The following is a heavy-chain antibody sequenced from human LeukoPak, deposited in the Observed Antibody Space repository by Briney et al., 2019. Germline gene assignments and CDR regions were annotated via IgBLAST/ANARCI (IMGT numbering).Heavy chain of an antibody. CDR3: AKDGGSTEDYMDV. CDR2: IRYDGSNK. J-gene: IGHJ6*03. Sequence: GGSLRLSCAASGFTFSSYGMHWVRQAPGKGLEGVAFIRYDGSNKYYADSVKGRFTISRDNSKNTMYLQMNSLRAEDTAVYYCAKDGGSTEDYMDVWGKGTTVTVSS. V-gene: IGHV3-30*02. CDR1: GFTFSSYG. D-gene: IGHD2-15*01.